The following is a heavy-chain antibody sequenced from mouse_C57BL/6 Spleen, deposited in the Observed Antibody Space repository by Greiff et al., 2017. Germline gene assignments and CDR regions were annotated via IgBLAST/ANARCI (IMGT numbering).Heavy chain of an antibody. CDR3: ARHGSSFDC. CDR2: IRNKANGYTT. CDR1: GFTFTDYY. V-gene: IGHV7-3*01. Sequence: EVMLVESGGGLVQPGGSLSLSCAASGFTFTDYYMSWVRQPPGKALEWLGFIRNKANGYTTEYSASVKGRFTISRDNSQSILYLQMNALRAEDSATYYCARHGSSFDCWGQGTTLTVSS. J-gene: IGHJ2*01. D-gene: IGHD1-1*01.